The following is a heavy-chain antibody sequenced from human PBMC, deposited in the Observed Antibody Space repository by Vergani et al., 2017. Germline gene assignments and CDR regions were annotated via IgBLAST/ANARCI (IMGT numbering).Heavy chain of an antibody. J-gene: IGHJ4*02. V-gene: IGHV4-59*01. CDR3: ARGRGYCRGGSCYGDY. Sequence: QVQLQESGPGLVKPSETLSLTCTVSGGSISSYYWSWIRQPPGKGLEWIGYIYYSGSTNYNPSLKSRVTISVDTSKNQFSLKLSSVTAADTAVYYCARGRGYCRGGSCYGDYWGQGTLVTVSS. D-gene: IGHD2-15*01. CDR1: GGSISSYY. CDR2: IYYSGST.